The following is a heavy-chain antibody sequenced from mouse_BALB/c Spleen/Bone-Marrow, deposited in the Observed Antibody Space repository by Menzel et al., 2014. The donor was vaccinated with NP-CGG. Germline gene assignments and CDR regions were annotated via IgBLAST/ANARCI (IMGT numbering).Heavy chain of an antibody. CDR3: ARSHFYGNYFDY. CDR1: GFTFSNFG. J-gene: IGHJ2*01. V-gene: IGHV5-17*02. CDR2: VSTGSTII. D-gene: IGHD2-1*01. Sequence: DVHLVESGGGLVQPGGSRKLSCAAFGFTFSNFGMHWFRQSPEKGLEWVAFVSTGSTIIYYADTVKGRFTISRDNPENTLFLQMTSLRSEDTAIYYCARSHFYGNYFDYWGQGTTLTVSS.